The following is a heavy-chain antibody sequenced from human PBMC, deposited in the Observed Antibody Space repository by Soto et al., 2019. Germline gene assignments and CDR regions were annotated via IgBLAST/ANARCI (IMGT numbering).Heavy chain of an antibody. J-gene: IGHJ4*02. CDR1: GGSISSYY. CDR3: ARDVRLECGGDCYQAYFDY. V-gene: IGHV4-59*01. CDR2: IYYSGST. D-gene: IGHD2-21*02. Sequence: PSETLSLTCTVSGGSISSYYWSWIRQPPGKGLEWIGYIYYSGSTNYNPSLKSRVTISVDTSKNQFSLKLSSVTAADTAVYYCARDVRLECGGDCYQAYFDYWGQGTLVTVSS.